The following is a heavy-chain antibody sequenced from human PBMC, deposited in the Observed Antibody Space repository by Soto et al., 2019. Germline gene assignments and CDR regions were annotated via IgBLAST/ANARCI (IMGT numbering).Heavy chain of an antibody. Sequence: SVKVSCKASGGTFSSYAISWVRQAPGQGLEWMGGIIPIFGTANYAQKFQGRVTITADESTSTAYMELSSLRSEDTAVYYCATYPFRGVWHYYYYGMDVWGQGTTVTVSS. D-gene: IGHD3-10*01. J-gene: IGHJ6*02. CDR1: GGTFSSYA. CDR2: IIPIFGTA. CDR3: ATYPFRGVWHYYYYGMDV. V-gene: IGHV1-69*13.